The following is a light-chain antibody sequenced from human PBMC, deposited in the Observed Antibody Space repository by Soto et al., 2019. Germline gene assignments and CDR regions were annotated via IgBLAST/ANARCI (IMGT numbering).Light chain of an antibody. Sequence: EIGWTQSQGTRSLSPGERATLSCRDRQSVNSSFLAWYQQKPGQAPRLLIYGASSRATGIPDGFSGSGSGRDVSLTISRLEPEDFAVYYCQQYDSSPSTFGPGTKVDIK. CDR2: GAS. CDR1: QSVNSSF. V-gene: IGKV3-20*01. J-gene: IGKJ3*01. CDR3: QQYDSSPST.